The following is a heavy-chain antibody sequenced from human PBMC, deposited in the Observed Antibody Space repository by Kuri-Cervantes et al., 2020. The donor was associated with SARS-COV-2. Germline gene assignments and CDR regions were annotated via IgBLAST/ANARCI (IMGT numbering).Heavy chain of an antibody. Sequence: ETLSLTCAASGFTFNTYSMDWVRQAPGKGLEWVSSISSRSIYIKYADSVKGRFTISRDDAKKSLYLQMNSLRAEDTAMYSCARDYGSGSRFDFWGQGSLVTVSS. V-gene: IGHV3-21*01. CDR2: ISSRSIYI. CDR3: ARDYGSGSRFDF. CDR1: GFTFNTYS. D-gene: IGHD3-10*01. J-gene: IGHJ4*02.